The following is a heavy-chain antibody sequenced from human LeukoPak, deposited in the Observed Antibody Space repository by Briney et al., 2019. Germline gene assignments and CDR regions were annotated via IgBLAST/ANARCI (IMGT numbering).Heavy chain of an antibody. CDR3: ARGRTIAVAGNPSSGFWFDP. Sequence: SETLSLTCTVSGGSFNTYYWSWIRQPPGKGLEWIGEINHSGSTNYNPSLKSRVTISVDTSKNQFSLKLSSVTAADTAVYYCARGRTIAVAGNPSSGFWFDPWGQGTLVTVSS. D-gene: IGHD6-19*01. V-gene: IGHV4-34*01. CDR2: INHSGST. CDR1: GGSFNTYY. J-gene: IGHJ5*02.